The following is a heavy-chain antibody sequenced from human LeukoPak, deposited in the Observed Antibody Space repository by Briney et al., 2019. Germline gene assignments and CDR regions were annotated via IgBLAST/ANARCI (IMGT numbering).Heavy chain of an antibody. Sequence: GGSLRLSCAASGFTFSSNGMHWVRQAPGKGLEWVAVIRYDGSNKYYADSVKGRFTISGDNSKNTLYLQMNSLRAEDTAVYYCARGVPQWFGESPPLGYWGQGTLVTVSS. CDR1: GFTFSSNG. V-gene: IGHV3-33*01. CDR3: ARGVPQWFGESPPLGY. J-gene: IGHJ4*02. D-gene: IGHD3-10*01. CDR2: IRYDGSNK.